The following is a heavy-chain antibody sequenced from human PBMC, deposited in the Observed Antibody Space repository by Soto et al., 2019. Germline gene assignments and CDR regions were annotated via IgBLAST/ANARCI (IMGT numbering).Heavy chain of an antibody. Sequence: EVQLLESGGGLVQPGGSLRLSCAASGFTFASYAMSWVRQAPGKGLEWVSSISASGSGTFYADSVKGRFTFSRDNSRNTLYVQMNSLRPEDTAVYYCARLYFYDSTGYFRHFDYWGQGTLVTVSP. D-gene: IGHD3-22*01. CDR2: ISASGSGT. V-gene: IGHV3-23*01. CDR3: ARLYFYDSTGYFRHFDY. CDR1: GFTFASYA. J-gene: IGHJ4*02.